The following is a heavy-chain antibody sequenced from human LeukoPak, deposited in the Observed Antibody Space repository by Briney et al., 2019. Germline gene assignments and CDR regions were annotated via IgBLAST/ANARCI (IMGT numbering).Heavy chain of an antibody. CDR2: IYYSGST. Sequence: SETLSLTYTVSGGSISSSSYYWGWIRQPPGKGLEWIGSIYYSGSTYYNPSLKSRVTISVDTSKNQFSLKLSSVTAADTAIYYCARWGESVTGVDYWGQGILVTVAS. CDR1: GGSISSSSYY. CDR3: ARWGESVTGVDY. V-gene: IGHV4-39*07. D-gene: IGHD6-19*01. J-gene: IGHJ4*02.